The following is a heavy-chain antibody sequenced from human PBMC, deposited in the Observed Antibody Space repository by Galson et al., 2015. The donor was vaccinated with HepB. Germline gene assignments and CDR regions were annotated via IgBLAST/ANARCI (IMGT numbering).Heavy chain of an antibody. CDR2: IRSKANSYAT. J-gene: IGHJ4*02. CDR3: TRPLYGDYDY. CDR1: GFTFSGSA. V-gene: IGHV3-73*01. D-gene: IGHD4-17*01. Sequence: SLRLSCAASGFTFSGSAMHWVRQASGKGLEWVGRIRSKANSYATAYAASVKGRFTISRDDSKNTAYLQMNSLKTEDTAVYYCTRPLYGDYDYWGQGTLVTVSS.